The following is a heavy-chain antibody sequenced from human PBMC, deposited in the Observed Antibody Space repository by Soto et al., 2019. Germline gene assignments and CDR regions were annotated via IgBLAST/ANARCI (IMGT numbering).Heavy chain of an antibody. CDR1: VVSEFIVSDQY. J-gene: IGHJ4*02. D-gene: IGHD2-8*01. Sequence: VQVEESGGGLVLPGGSLRLSCAVSVVSEFIVSDQYIDWVRQAPGKGLEWVGRTRNRVNSFSTAYAASVQGRFTISRDDSKNTVHLQMNSQKTEDTAVYYCSRVDPNAKSPDNWGQGTLATVSS. CDR2: TRNRVNSFST. V-gene: IGHV3-72*01. CDR3: SRVDPNAKSPDN.